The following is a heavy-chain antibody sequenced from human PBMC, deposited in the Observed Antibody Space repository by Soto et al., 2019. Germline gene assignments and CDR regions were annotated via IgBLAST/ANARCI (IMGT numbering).Heavy chain of an antibody. J-gene: IGHJ4*02. CDR1: GGSISNYY. V-gene: IGHV4-59*01. D-gene: IGHD3-22*01. CDR3: AGSSYYYYFEY. Sequence: SETLSLTCSISGGSISNYYWSWIRQPPGKGLEWIGYMYYSGSTNYNPSLKSRVTISVDTSKNQFSLKLHSVTAADTAVYYCAGSSYYYYFEYWGQGALVTVSS. CDR2: MYYSGST.